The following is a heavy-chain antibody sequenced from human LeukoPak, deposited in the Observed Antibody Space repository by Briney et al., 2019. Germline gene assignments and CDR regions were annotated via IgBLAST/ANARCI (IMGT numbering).Heavy chain of an antibody. CDR3: ARYYYDSNGSPAFDI. D-gene: IGHD3-22*01. Sequence: GGSLRLSCAASGFTFSDYYMTWTRQAPGQGLEWISYISSDSNAKQSTHSVQGRFTISRDNPKNSLYLQMNSLRAEDTAVYYCARYYYDSNGSPAFDIWGQGTMVTVSS. J-gene: IGHJ3*02. CDR2: ISSDSNAK. V-gene: IGHV3-11*04. CDR1: GFTFSDYY.